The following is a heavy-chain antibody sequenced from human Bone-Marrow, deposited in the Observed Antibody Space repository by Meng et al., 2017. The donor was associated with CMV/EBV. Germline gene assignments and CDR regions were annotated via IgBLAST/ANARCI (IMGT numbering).Heavy chain of an antibody. D-gene: IGHD3-22*01. J-gene: IGHJ4*02. Sequence: SETLSLTCTVSGGSISSYYWSWIRQPPGKGLEWIGYIYYSGSTNYNPSLKSRVTISVDTSKNQFSLKLSSVTAADTAVYYCARPTYYYDSSGYYLWGQGPLVTVSS. CDR3: ARPTYYYDSSGYYL. CDR2: IYYSGST. V-gene: IGHV4-59*01. CDR1: GGSISSYY.